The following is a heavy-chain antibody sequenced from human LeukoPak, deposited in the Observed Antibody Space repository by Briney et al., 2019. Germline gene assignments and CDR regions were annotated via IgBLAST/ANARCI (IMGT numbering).Heavy chain of an antibody. CDR2: IYSGGST. V-gene: IGHV3-66*01. J-gene: IGHJ4*02. Sequence: GGSLRLSCAASGFTVSSTYMSWVRQAPGKGLEWVSVIYSGGSTYYADSVKGRFTISRDNSKNTVYLQMNSLRAQDTAVYYCARWGIVIWGQGTLVTVSS. CDR3: ARWGIVI. CDR1: GFTVSSTY. D-gene: IGHD2/OR15-2a*01.